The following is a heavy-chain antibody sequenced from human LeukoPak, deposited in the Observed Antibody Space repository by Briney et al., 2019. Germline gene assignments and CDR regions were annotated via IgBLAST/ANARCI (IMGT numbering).Heavy chain of an antibody. CDR3: ARDSGGGGYGLDV. CDR1: GGSISGYY. CDR2: VYSSGST. J-gene: IGHJ6*02. V-gene: IGHV4-4*07. Sequence: SETLSLTCTVSGGSISGYYWSWPRQPAGKGLEWIGRVYSSGSTNHNPSLKSRLTMSVDTSKNQVSLRLTSVTAADTAVYYCARDSGGGGYGLDVWGQGATVTVSS.